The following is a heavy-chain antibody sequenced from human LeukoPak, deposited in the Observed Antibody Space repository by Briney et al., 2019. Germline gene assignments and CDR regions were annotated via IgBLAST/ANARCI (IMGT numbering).Heavy chain of an antibody. V-gene: IGHV3-66*01. CDR3: ARKSDSLMLRGGDC. J-gene: IGHJ4*02. CDR2: IYSGGTT. CDR1: EFSVSSNY. D-gene: IGHD3-10*01. Sequence: GRSLRLSCAASEFSVSSNYMTWVRQAPGEGLECVSIIYSGGTTYYAVSVRGRFTISRDNSKNTLYLQMDRLRVEDTAVYYCARKSDSLMLRGGDCWGQGTLVTVSS.